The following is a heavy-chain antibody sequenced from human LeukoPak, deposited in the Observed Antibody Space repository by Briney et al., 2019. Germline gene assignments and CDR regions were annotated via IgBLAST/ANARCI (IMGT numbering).Heavy chain of an antibody. J-gene: IGHJ6*03. D-gene: IGHD2-15*01. CDR3: AKGSTKAYCSGGSCYRSIYYYMDV. CDR2: ISGSGCST. Sequence: GASLRVSCAASGFSFSSYAMSWVRQAPGKWLEWVSAISGSGCSTYYADSVKGRFTISRDNSKNTLYLQMNSLRAEDTAVYYCAKGSTKAYCSGGSCYRSIYYYMDVWGKGTTVTVSS. V-gene: IGHV3-23*01. CDR1: GFSFSSYA.